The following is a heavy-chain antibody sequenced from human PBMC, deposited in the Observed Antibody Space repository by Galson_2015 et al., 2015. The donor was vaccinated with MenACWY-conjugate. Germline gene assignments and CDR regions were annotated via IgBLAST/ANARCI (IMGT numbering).Heavy chain of an antibody. CDR2: ISGSGGST. V-gene: IGHV3-23*01. J-gene: IGHJ5*02. CDR3: AKLVRWLQYL. D-gene: IGHD5-24*01. CDR1: GFTFSSYS. Sequence: SLRLSCAASGFTFSSYSMNWVRQAPGKGLEWVSAISGSGGSTYYADSVKGRFTISRDNSKNTLYLQMNSLRAEDTAVYYCAKLVRWLQYLWGQGTLVTVSS.